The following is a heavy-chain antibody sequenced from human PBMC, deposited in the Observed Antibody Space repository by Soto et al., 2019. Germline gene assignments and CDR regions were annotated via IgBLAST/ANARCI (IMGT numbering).Heavy chain of an antibody. V-gene: IGHV4-59*01. CDR1: GGSISGYY. J-gene: IGHJ5*02. CDR3: ARRIESSVTTTEENWLDP. CDR2: IHYSGT. D-gene: IGHD5-12*01. Sequence: SETLSLTCTVSGGSISGYYWNWIRQPPGKGLEWIGYIHYSGTHYNPSLESRVTISIDTSKNQFSLELSSVTAADTAIYYCARRIESSVTTTEENWLDPWGQGTLVTVSS.